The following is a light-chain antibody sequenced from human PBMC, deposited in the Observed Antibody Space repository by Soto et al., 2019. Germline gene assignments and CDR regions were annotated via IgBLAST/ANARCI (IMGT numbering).Light chain of an antibody. CDR3: GTWDTTMSGLL. Sequence: QSVSTQPPSASAAPGQRVTISCSGTISNIGDNHVSWYQQVPGKAPKLLIYDNNKRPSGIPDRFSGSRSGTSATLAITGLQTGDEADYICGTWDTTMSGLLFGGGTKLTVL. V-gene: IGLV1-51*01. J-gene: IGLJ2*01. CDR1: ISNIGDNH. CDR2: DNN.